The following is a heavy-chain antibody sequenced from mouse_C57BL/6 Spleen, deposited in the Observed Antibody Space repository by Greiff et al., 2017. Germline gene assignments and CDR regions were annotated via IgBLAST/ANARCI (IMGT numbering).Heavy chain of an antibody. CDR1: GYTFTSYG. CDR2: IYPRSGNT. J-gene: IGHJ2*01. D-gene: IGHD1-1*01. CDR3: ARVTTVVATDY. Sequence: VQLQQSGAELARPGASVKLSCKASGYTFTSYGISWVKQRTGQGLEWIGEIYPRSGNTYYNEKFKGKATLTADKSSSTAYMGLRSLKSEDSAGYFCARVTTVVATDYWGQGTTLTVSS. V-gene: IGHV1-81*01.